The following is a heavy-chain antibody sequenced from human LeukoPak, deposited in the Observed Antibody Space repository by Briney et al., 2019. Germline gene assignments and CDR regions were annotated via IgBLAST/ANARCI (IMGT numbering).Heavy chain of an antibody. Sequence: ASMKVSCKASGYSFTGYYIHWVRQAPGQGLEWMGWINPDGGVTKSAQNFQGRVTMTRDKSINTVYVELSGLTSDDTALYYCARGPNHYYYMDFWGTGTTVSVSS. CDR3: ARGPNHYYYMDF. J-gene: IGHJ6*03. V-gene: IGHV1-2*02. CDR2: INPDGGVT. CDR1: GYSFTGYY. D-gene: IGHD2-8*01.